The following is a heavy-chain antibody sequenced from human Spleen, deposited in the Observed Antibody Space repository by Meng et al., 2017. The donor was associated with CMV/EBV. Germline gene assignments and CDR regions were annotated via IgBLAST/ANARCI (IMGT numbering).Heavy chain of an antibody. V-gene: IGHV3-23*03. CDR1: GFTFTSYA. CDR3: AREVWDFWSGYYIYGPKIYGMDV. CDR2: IYSGGSST. J-gene: IGHJ6*02. Sequence: GESLKISCAASGFTFTSYAMSWVRQAPGKGLEWVSVIYSGGSSTYFADSVKGRFTISRDNSKNSLYLQMNSLRAEDTAVYYCAREVWDFWSGYYIYGPKIYGMDVWGQGTTVTVSS. D-gene: IGHD3-3*01.